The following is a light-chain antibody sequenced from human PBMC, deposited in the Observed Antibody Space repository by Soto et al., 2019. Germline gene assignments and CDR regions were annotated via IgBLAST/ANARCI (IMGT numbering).Light chain of an antibody. Sequence: DIQMTQSPSSLYASVGDRVTITCRASQGISNYLAWYQQKPGKVPKLLIYAASTLQSGVPSRFSGSGSGTDVTLTISSLQPEDVATYYCQTYNNALWTFGQGNRVEIK. J-gene: IGKJ1*01. CDR1: QGISNY. CDR2: AAS. V-gene: IGKV1-27*01. CDR3: QTYNNALWT.